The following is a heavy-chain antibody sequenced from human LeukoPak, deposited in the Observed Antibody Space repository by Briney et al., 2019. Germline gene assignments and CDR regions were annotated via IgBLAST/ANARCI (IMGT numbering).Heavy chain of an antibody. D-gene: IGHD5-18*01. Sequence: GRSLRLSCAASGFTFSSYAMHWVRQAPGKGLEWVAVISCDGSNKYYADSVKGRFTISRDNSKNTLYLQMNSLRAEDTAVYYCARVDTAMVFDYWGQGTLVTVSS. V-gene: IGHV3-30*04. CDR2: ISCDGSNK. CDR3: ARVDTAMVFDY. J-gene: IGHJ4*02. CDR1: GFTFSSYA.